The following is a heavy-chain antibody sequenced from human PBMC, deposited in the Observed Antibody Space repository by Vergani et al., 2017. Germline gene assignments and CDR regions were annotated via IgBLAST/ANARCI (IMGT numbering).Heavy chain of an antibody. CDR2: MSGSGVSA. CDR1: EFTFSNYA. J-gene: IGHJ4*02. V-gene: IGHV3-23*01. CDR3: AKQYFVSGNYLFDY. Sequence: EVQLLESGGGLVQPGGSLRLTCAASEFTFSNYAMNWVRQAPGKGLEWVSGMSGSGVSAYYTDSLKGRFTISRDNSKNMLFLQMNNLRTEDTAIYYCAKQYFVSGNYLFDYWGQGTLVTVSS. D-gene: IGHD3-10*01.